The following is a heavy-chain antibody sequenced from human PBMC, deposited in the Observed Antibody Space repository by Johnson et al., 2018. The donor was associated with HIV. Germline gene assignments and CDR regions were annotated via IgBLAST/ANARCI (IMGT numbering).Heavy chain of an antibody. V-gene: IGHV3-53*01. Sequence: VQLVESGGGLIQPGESLRLSCAASGFTVNNNYMNWVRQTPGKGLEWVSVIYTGGSTYYADSVKGRFTISRDNSKNTLFLQMNSLRAEDTAVYYCARVQFLPPNAFDIWGQGTMVTVSS. CDR2: IYTGGST. CDR1: GFTVNNNY. D-gene: IGHD2/OR15-2a*01. J-gene: IGHJ3*02. CDR3: ARVQFLPPNAFDI.